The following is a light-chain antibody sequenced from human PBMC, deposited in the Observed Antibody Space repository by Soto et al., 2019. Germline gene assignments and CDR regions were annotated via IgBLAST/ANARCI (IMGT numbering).Light chain of an antibody. CDR2: EVS. J-gene: IGLJ3*02. V-gene: IGLV2-23*02. CDR3: CSYAGSSTWV. Sequence: QSALTQPAAVSVSPGQSITISCTGTSSDVGSYNLVSWYQQHPGKAPKLMIYEVSKRPSGGSNRFAGSKSGNTASLTISGLYSGDEADNCFCSYAGSSTWVFGEGT. CDR1: SSDVGSYNL.